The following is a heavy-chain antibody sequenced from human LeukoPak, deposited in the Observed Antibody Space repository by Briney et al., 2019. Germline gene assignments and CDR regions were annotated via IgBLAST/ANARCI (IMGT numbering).Heavy chain of an antibody. V-gene: IGHV1-18*01. D-gene: IGHD3-22*01. Sequence: GASVKVSCKASGYTFTNYGISWVRQAPGQGLEWMGWISAYNGNTNYAQKLQGRVTMTTDTSTSTACMELRSLRSDDTAVYYCARDLADYYDSSGYYYPPGYFDYWGQGTLVTVSS. J-gene: IGHJ4*02. CDR3: ARDLADYYDSSGYYYPPGYFDY. CDR1: GYTFTNYG. CDR2: ISAYNGNT.